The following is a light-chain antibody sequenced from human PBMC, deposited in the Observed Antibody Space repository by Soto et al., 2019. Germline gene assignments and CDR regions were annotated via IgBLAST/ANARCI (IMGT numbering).Light chain of an antibody. V-gene: IGKV1-39*01. Sequence: DIQMTQSPSSLSASVGDRVTITCRASQSISSWLNWYQQKPGKAPKLLIYAASSVQSGVPSRFSGSGSGTDFTLTISSLQPEDFATYYCQQSYSTPLTFGGGTKVDI. CDR1: QSISSW. CDR3: QQSYSTPLT. CDR2: AAS. J-gene: IGKJ4*01.